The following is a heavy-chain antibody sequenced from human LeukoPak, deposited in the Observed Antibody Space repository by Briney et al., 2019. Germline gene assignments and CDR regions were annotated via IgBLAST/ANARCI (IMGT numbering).Heavy chain of an antibody. V-gene: IGHV4-59*01. D-gene: IGHD2-21*02. J-gene: IGHJ4*02. CDR1: GGSIRSYH. CDR3: AREAYCGGDCYSGFDY. CDR2: IYGSGGT. Sequence: PSETLSLTCTVSGGSIRSYHWSWIRQPPGKRLEWIGYIYGSGGTNYNPSLKSRVTISIDTSKNQFSLKLSSVTAADTAVYYCAREAYCGGDCYSGFDYWGQGTLVTVSS.